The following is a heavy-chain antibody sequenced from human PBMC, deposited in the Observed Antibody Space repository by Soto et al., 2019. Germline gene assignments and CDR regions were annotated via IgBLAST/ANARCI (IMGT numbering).Heavy chain of an antibody. Sequence: GGSLRLSCSAAGFTVSMHSMDWVRQTPGKALEYVSAISRDGRSTFYADSVKGRFTISRDNSKNTLYLRMNSLRSDDTAVYYCVKEANPFINTLVVLIFDYWGQGT. D-gene: IGHD3-22*01. J-gene: IGHJ4*02. CDR2: ISRDGRST. V-gene: IGHV3-64D*08. CDR3: VKEANPFINTLVVLIFDY. CDR1: GFTVSMHS.